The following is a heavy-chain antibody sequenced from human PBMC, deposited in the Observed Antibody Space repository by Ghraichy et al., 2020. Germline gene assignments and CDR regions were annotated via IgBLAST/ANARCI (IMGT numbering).Heavy chain of an antibody. CDR1: GYTFTNYY. J-gene: IGHJ4*02. D-gene: IGHD2/OR15-2a*01. V-gene: IGHV1-18*04. CDR2: ISAYNGKT. Sequence: ASAKVSCKASGYTFTNYYINWVRQAPGQGLEWMGWISAYNGKTQYSQKVQGRVTMTIDTSTTTAYMELRSLRSDDTAMYYCARGGNMLPTTEDYWGQGTLVTVSS. CDR3: ARGGNMLPTTEDY.